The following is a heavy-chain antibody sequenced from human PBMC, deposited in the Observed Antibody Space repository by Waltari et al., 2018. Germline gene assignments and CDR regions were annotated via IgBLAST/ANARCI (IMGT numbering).Heavy chain of an antibody. CDR2: ISSSSSYI. CDR1: GFTFSSTG. J-gene: IGHJ4*02. D-gene: IGHD1-26*01. CDR3: ARGDSGSYSYYFDY. Sequence: EVQLVESGGGLVKPGGSLRLSCAASGFTFSSTGMTWVRPAPGKGLEWVSSISSSSSYIYYADSVKGRFTISRDNAKNSLYLQMNSLRAEDTAVYYCARGDSGSYSYYFDYWGQGTLVTVSS. V-gene: IGHV3-21*01.